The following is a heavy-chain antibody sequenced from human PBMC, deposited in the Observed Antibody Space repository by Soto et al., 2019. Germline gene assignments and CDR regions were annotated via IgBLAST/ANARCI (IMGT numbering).Heavy chain of an antibody. J-gene: IGHJ4*02. V-gene: IGHV3-21*06. CDR1: GSTFTRYS. CDR2: ISSTTNYI. Sequence: GGSLRLSCAASGSTFTRYSMNWVRQAPGKGLEWVSSISSTTNYIYYGDSMKGRFTIFRDNAKSSLYLEMNSLRAEDTAVYYCARESEDLTSNFDYWGQGTLVTVS. CDR3: ARESEDLTSNFDY.